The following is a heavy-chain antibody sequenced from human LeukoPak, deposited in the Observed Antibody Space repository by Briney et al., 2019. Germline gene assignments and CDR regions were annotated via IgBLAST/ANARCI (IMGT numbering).Heavy chain of an antibody. J-gene: IGHJ1*01. Sequence: PGGSLRLSCAASGFTFSSYWMHWVRPAPGKGLVWVSGTNTDGSSTMYADSVKGRFTIARDNAMNTLYLQMNSLRAEDTAVYYCYGANAEHWGQGTLVTVSS. D-gene: IGHD4-23*01. CDR1: GFTFSSYW. V-gene: IGHV3-74*03. CDR3: YGANAEH. CDR2: TNTDGSST.